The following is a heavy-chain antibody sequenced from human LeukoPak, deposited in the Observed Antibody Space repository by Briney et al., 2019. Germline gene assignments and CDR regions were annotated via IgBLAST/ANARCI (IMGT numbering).Heavy chain of an antibody. J-gene: IGHJ4*02. Sequence: PGRSLRLSCAASGFTFSSYAMHWVRQAPGKGLEWVAVISYDGSNKYYADSVKGRFTISRDNSKNTLYLQMNSLRAEDTAVYHCARGSYYYDSSAYYSPSYYFDYWGQGTLVTVSS. V-gene: IGHV3-30-3*01. CDR2: ISYDGSNK. D-gene: IGHD3-22*01. CDR3: ARGSYYYDSSAYYSPSYYFDY. CDR1: GFTFSSYA.